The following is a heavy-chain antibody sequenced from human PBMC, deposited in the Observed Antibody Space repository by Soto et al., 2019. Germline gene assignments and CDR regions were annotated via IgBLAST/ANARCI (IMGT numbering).Heavy chain of an antibody. V-gene: IGHV1-2*04. CDR2: INPNSGGT. CDR3: ARARRNDDFLTGFYNPYYYDYGLDV. J-gene: IGHJ6*02. Sequence: GASVKVSCKASGYTFTGYYMHWVRQAPGQGLEWMGWINPNSGGTNYAQKFQGWVTMTRDTSISTAYMELSRLRSDDSAVYYCARARRNDDFLTGFYNPYYYDYGLDVWGQGTTVTVSS. D-gene: IGHD3-9*01. CDR1: GYTFTGYY.